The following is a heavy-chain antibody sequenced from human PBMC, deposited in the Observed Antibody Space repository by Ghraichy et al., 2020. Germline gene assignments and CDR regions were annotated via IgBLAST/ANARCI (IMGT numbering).Heavy chain of an antibody. Sequence: GGSLRLSCAASGFTFSSYAMSWVRQAPGKGLEWVSAISGSGGSTYYADSVKGRFTISRDNSKNTLYLQMNSLRAEDTAVYYCATFGGGYSYGYGPFDYWGQGTLVTVSS. D-gene: IGHD5-18*01. CDR3: ATFGGGYSYGYGPFDY. CDR1: GFTFSSYA. CDR2: ISGSGGST. V-gene: IGHV3-23*01. J-gene: IGHJ4*02.